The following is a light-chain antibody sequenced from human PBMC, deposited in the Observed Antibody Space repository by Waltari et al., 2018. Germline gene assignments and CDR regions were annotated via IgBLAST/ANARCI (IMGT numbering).Light chain of an antibody. CDR3: AAWDDSLNGWV. V-gene: IGLV1-44*01. J-gene: IGLJ3*02. CDR2: ATN. CDR1: CSSIRNNA. Sequence: QSVLTQPPSASGTPGQRVTISCSGSCSSIRNNAVNWYQQVPGTAPKLLIYATNQRPSGVPDRFSGSKSVTSASLAISGLQSEDEAAYYCAAWDDSLNGWVFGGGTKVTVL.